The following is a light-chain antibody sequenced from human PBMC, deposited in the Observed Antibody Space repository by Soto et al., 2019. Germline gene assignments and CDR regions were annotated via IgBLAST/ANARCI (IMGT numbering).Light chain of an antibody. J-gene: IGLJ1*01. CDR3: QSYDSSLSALYV. V-gene: IGLV1-40*01. CDR1: SSNIGAGYE. Sequence: QSVLTQPPSVSRAPGQRGTISCTGSSSNIGAGYEVHWYQQLPGTAPKLLIYRNNNRPSGVPDRFSGSKSGTSASLAITGLQAEDEADYYCQSYDSSLSALYVFGPGTKVTVL. CDR2: RNN.